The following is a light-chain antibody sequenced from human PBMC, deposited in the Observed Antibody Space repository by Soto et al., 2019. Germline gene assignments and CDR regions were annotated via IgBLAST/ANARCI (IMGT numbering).Light chain of an antibody. Sequence: QSVLTQPASVSGSPGQAITISFTGNSSDVGGYNYVSWYQQHPGKAPKLMIYDVSNRPSGVSNRFSGSKSGNTASLTISGLQAEDEADYYCSSYTSSSTPPYVFGTGTKVTVL. CDR3: SSYTSSSTPPYV. CDR1: SSDVGGYNY. V-gene: IGLV2-14*01. CDR2: DVS. J-gene: IGLJ1*01.